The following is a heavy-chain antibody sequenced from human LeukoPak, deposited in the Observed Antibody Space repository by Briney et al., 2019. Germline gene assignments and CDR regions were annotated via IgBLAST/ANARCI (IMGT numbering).Heavy chain of an antibody. CDR2: IYYSGST. CDR1: GGSISSGDYY. D-gene: IGHD2-15*01. CDR3: ARDQRGSGSKDNGFDP. V-gene: IGHV4-30-4*08. J-gene: IGHJ5*02. Sequence: SQTLSLTCTVSGGSISSGDYYWSWIRQPPGKGLEWIGYIYYSGSTYYNPSLKSRVTISVDTSKNQFSLKLSSVTAADTVVYYCARDQRGSGSKDNGFDPWGQGNLVSVSS.